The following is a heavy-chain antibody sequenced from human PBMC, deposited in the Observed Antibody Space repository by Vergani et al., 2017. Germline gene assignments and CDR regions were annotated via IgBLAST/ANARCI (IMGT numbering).Heavy chain of an antibody. J-gene: IGHJ4*02. V-gene: IGHV4-34*01. Sequence: QVQLPQWGAGLLKPSEPLSLTCAVYGGSFSGYYWSWIRQPPGKGLEWIGEINHSGSTNYNPSLKSRVTISVDTSKNQFSLKLSSVTAADTAVYYCARQPAVPYDSSGYYYFDYWGQGTLVTVSS. CDR2: INHSGST. CDR3: ARQPAVPYDSSGYYYFDY. CDR1: GGSFSGYY. D-gene: IGHD3-22*01.